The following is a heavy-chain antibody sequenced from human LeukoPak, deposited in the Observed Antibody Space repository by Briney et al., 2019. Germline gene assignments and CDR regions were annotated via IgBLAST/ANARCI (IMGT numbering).Heavy chain of an antibody. CDR1: GGSFSGYY. CDR3: ARWGTDLWVPGVSYYYIDA. D-gene: IGHD3-16*01. Sequence: SETLSLTCAVYGGSFSGYYWSWIRQPQRKGLNGIGEFNHSGTTNYNPSLKSRLTISVDTSKKQFSLKLSSVTAADSAVYYCARWGTDLWVPGVSYYYIDAWGKGTTVTVSS. CDR2: FNHSGTT. J-gene: IGHJ6*03. V-gene: IGHV4-34*01.